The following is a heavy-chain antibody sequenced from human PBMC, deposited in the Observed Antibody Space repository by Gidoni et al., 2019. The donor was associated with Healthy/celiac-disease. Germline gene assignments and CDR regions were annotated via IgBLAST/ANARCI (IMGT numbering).Heavy chain of an antibody. V-gene: IGHV3-33*01. Sequence: QVQLVESGGGVVQPGRSLRLSCAASGFTFSSYGMHWVRQAPVKGLEWVAVIWYDGSNKYYADSVKGRFTISRDNSKNTLYLQMNSLRAEDTAVYYCARYSGSLNDAFDIWGQGTMVTVSS. CDR3: ARYSGSLNDAFDI. CDR2: IWYDGSNK. CDR1: GFTFSSYG. D-gene: IGHD1-26*01. J-gene: IGHJ3*02.